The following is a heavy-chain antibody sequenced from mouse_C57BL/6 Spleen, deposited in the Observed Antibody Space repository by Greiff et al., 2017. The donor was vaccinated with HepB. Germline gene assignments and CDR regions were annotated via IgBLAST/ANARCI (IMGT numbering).Heavy chain of an antibody. V-gene: IGHV5-4*01. Sequence: EVQRVESGGGLVKPGGSLKLSCAASGFTFSSYAMSWVRQTPEKRLEWVATISDGGSYTYYPDNVKGRFTISRDNAKNNLYLQMSHLESEDTAMYYCARDYCGSSYGYFGVWGTGTTVTVAS. CDR2: ISDGGSYT. D-gene: IGHD1-1*02. CDR3: ARDYCGSSYGYFGV. J-gene: IGHJ1*03. CDR1: GFTFSSYA.